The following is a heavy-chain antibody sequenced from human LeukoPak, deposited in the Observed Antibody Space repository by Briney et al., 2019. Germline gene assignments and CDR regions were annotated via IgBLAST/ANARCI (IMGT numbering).Heavy chain of an antibody. Sequence: GASVKVSCKASGYTFTSYYMHWVRQAPGQGLEWMGIINPSGGSTSYAQKFQGRVTITRDTSTSTVYMELSSLRSEDTAVYYCARVSGDYDFWSGTRGGYFDYWGQGTLVTVSS. CDR2: INPSGGST. D-gene: IGHD3-3*01. CDR3: ARVSGDYDFWSGTRGGYFDY. V-gene: IGHV1-46*01. J-gene: IGHJ4*02. CDR1: GYTFTSYY.